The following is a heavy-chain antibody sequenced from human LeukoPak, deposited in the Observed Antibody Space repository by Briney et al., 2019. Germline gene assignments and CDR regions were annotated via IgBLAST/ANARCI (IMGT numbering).Heavy chain of an antibody. D-gene: IGHD6-19*01. Sequence: SQTLSLTRAISGDSVSSNSAAWNWIRQSPSRGLEWLGRTFYRSKWYNDYAVSVKSRITINPDTSKNQFSLQLNSVTPEDTAVYYCARKLGSSSGWNYFDYWGQGTLVTVSS. V-gene: IGHV6-1*01. J-gene: IGHJ4*02. CDR2: TFYRSKWYN. CDR3: ARKLGSSSGWNYFDY. CDR1: GDSVSSNSAA.